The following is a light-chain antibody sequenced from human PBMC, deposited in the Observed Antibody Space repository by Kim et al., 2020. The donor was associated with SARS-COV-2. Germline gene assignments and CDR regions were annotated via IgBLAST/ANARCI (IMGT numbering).Light chain of an antibody. CDR1: IISSYY. CDR3: NSRGSNDNLV. Sequence: TVSISHRGDIISSYYATWYQQQRGQAPILIIYSKNSRPSGIPDRFSCSSSENAASLTIAGTQADDEADYYCNSRGSNDNLVFGGGTQLTVL. J-gene: IGLJ2*01. V-gene: IGLV3-19*01. CDR2: SKN.